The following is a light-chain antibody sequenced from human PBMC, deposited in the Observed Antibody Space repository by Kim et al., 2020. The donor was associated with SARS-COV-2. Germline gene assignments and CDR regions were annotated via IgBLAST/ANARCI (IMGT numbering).Light chain of an antibody. CDR3: QQYGSSPPYT. CDR2: GAS. V-gene: IGKV3-20*01. CDR1: QSVSRSY. Sequence: GERATPSRRARQSVSRSYLAGYQQNPGQAPRLLIYGASSRATGIPDRLSGSGSETDFTLTISRLEPEDFTVYYCQQYGSSPPYTFGQETKLEI. J-gene: IGKJ2*01.